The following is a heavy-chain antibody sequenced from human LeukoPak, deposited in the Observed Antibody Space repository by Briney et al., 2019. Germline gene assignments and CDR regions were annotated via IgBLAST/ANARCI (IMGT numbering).Heavy chain of an antibody. CDR3: AKLVAATSPFDY. D-gene: IGHD1-26*01. CDR1: GFTVSSNY. Sequence: GGSLRLSCAASGFTVSSNYMSWVRQAPGKGLEWVSVIYSGGSTYYADSVKGRFTISRDNSKNTLYLQMNSLRAEDTAVYYCAKLVAATSPFDYRGPGTVVTFFS. V-gene: IGHV3-53*05. CDR2: IYSGGST. J-gene: IGHJ4*02.